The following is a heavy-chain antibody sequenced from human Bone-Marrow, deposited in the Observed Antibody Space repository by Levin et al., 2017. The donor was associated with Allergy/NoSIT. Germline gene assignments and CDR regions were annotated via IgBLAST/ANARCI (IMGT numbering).Heavy chain of an antibody. V-gene: IGHV4-59*01. J-gene: IGHJ6*03. CDR2: IYYSGST. CDR1: GGSISSYY. CDR3: ARGSHYYYYYMDV. Sequence: SETLSLTCTVSGGSISSYYWSWIRQPPGKGLEWIGYIYYSGSTNYNPSLKSRVTISVDTSKNQFSLKLSSVTAADTAVYYCARGSHYYYYYMDVWGKGTTVTVSS.